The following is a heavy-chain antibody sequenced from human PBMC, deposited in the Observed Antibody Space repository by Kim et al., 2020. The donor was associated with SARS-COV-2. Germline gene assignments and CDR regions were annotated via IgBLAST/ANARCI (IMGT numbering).Heavy chain of an antibody. D-gene: IGHD3-10*01. J-gene: IGHJ5*02. CDR1: GFTFSTYG. Sequence: GGSLRLSCAASGFTFSTYGMSWVRQAPGKGLAWVSIIWGSDGTTDYADSVKGRFTTSRDNSKNTLYLQMNSLRADETAVYYCARGGSVIWADPCGQG. CDR3: ARGGSVIWADP. V-gene: IGHV3-23*01. CDR2: IWGSDGTT.